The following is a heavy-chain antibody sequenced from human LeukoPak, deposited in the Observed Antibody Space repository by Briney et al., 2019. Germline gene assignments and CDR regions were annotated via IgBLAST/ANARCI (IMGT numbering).Heavy chain of an antibody. V-gene: IGHV3-23*01. D-gene: IGHD1-26*01. Sequence: GGSLRLSCAASGFTFSNAWMTWVRQAPGKGLGWVSSVSGSGRNTFYPDSVEGRFTISRDNSKNTVYLQMNSLRADDTAVYYCVKSRRVGANQRGLFDYWGQGTLVTVSP. CDR3: VKSRRVGANQRGLFDY. CDR2: VSGSGRNT. CDR1: GFTFSNAW. J-gene: IGHJ4*02.